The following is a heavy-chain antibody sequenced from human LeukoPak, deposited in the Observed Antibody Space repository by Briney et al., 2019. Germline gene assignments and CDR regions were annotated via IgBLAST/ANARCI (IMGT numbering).Heavy chain of an antibody. V-gene: IGHV1-18*01. J-gene: IGHJ5*02. D-gene: IGHD2-2*01. Sequence: ASVKVSCKASGYTFTSYGISWVRQAPGQGLEWMGWISAYNGDTNYAQKLQGRVTMTTDTSTRTAYMELRSLRSDDTAVYYCARDCLVLIPAAMSGFDPWGQGTLVTVSS. CDR3: ARDCLVLIPAAMSGFDP. CDR2: ISAYNGDT. CDR1: GYTFTSYG.